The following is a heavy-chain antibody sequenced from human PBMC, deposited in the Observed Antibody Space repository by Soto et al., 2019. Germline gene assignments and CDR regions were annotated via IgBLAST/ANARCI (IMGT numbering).Heavy chain of an antibody. CDR2: IYYSGST. Sequence: SETRSLTCTVSGGSISSGGYYWIWIRQPPGKGLEWIGYIYYSGSTYYNPSLKSRVTISVDTSKNQFSLKLSSVTAADTAVYYCARDFWSGSDYWGQGTLVTVS. CDR3: ARDFWSGSDY. J-gene: IGHJ4*02. D-gene: IGHD3-3*01. CDR1: GGSISSGGYY. V-gene: IGHV4-30-4*01.